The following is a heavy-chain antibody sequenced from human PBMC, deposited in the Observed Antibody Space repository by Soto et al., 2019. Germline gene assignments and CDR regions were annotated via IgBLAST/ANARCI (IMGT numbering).Heavy chain of an antibody. V-gene: IGHV3-21*02. Sequence: EVQLVESGGGLVKPGGSLRLSCTASGFTFSSYNMNWVRQAPGKGLEWVSYISTWSSYSFYADSVKGRFTISRDNSENSLYLTLDSLRDEDTAVYYCARASHDYGALDYWGQGALVTVSS. CDR2: ISTWSSYS. D-gene: IGHD4-17*01. CDR1: GFTFSSYN. CDR3: ARASHDYGALDY. J-gene: IGHJ4*02.